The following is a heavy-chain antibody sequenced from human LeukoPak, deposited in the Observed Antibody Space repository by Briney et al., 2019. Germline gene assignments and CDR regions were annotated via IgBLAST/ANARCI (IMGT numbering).Heavy chain of an antibody. Sequence: PGGSLRLSCAASGFTFSSYAMSWVRQTPGKGLEWVSAISGSGGSTYYADSVKGRFTISRDNSKNTLYLQMNSLRAEDTAVYYCAKDLKRITMIVVAGTWGGLDAFDIWGQGTMVTVSS. CDR3: AKDLKRITMIVVAGTWGGLDAFDI. CDR2: ISGSGGST. V-gene: IGHV3-23*01. CDR1: GFTFSSYA. D-gene: IGHD3-22*01. J-gene: IGHJ3*02.